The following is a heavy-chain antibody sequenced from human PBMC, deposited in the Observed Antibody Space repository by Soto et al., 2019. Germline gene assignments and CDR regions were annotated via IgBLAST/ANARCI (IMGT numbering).Heavy chain of an antibody. CDR2: IYWDDDK. V-gene: IGHV2-5*02. D-gene: IGHD3-22*01. J-gene: IGHJ4*02. CDR3: AHSSFSYYYDSSGYYYPH. CDR1: GFSLSTSGVG. Sequence: QITLKESGPTLVKPTQTLTLTCTFSGFSLSTSGVGVGWIRQPPGKALEWLALIYWDDDKRYSPSLKSRLTITKDNSKNQVVLTMTNMDPVDTATYYCAHSSFSYYYDSSGYYYPHWGQGTLVTVSS.